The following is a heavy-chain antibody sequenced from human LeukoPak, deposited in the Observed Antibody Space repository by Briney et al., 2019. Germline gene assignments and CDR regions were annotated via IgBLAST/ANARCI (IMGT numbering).Heavy chain of an antibody. CDR3: AELGITMIGGV. Sequence: GGSLRLSCAASGFTFSNYAIHWVRQPPGKGLEWVAVISYDGSNKYYADSVKGRFTISRDNSKNTLYLQMNSLRAEDTAVYYCAELGITMIGGVWGKGTTVTISS. CDR2: ISYDGSNK. CDR1: GFTFSNYA. V-gene: IGHV3-30*18. D-gene: IGHD3-10*02. J-gene: IGHJ6*04.